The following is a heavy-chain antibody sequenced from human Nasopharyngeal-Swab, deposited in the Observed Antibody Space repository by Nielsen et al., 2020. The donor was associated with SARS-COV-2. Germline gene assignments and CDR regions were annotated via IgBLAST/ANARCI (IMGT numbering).Heavy chain of an antibody. CDR3: ARDLAYPFGEPDY. V-gene: IGHV3-30*03. J-gene: IGHJ4*02. D-gene: IGHD3-10*01. CDR1: GFTFSNSD. Sequence: GESLKISCAASGFTFSNSDMHWVRQAPGKGLEWVALISYDGNNKYYADSVKGRFTISRDNSKNALYLQMNSLRAEDTAVYYCARDLAYPFGEPDYWGQGTLVTVSS. CDR2: ISYDGNNK.